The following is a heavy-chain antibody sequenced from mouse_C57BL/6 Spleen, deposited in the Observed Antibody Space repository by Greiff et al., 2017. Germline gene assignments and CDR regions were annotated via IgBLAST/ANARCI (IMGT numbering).Heavy chain of an antibody. J-gene: IGHJ2*01. CDR3: ARGTNYGYFDY. D-gene: IGHD1-1*01. V-gene: IGHV1-22*01. CDR2: INPNNGGT. Sequence: EVQLQQSGPELVKPAASVKMSCKASGYTFTDYNMHWVKQSHGKSLEWIGYINPNNGGTSYNQKFKGKATLTVNKSSSTAYMELRSLTSEDSAVYYCARGTNYGYFDYWGQGTTLTVSS. CDR1: GYTFTDYN.